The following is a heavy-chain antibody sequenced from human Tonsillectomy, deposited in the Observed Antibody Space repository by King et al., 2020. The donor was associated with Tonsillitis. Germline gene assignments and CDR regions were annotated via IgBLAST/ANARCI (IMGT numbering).Heavy chain of an antibody. Sequence: QLQESGPGLVKPSETLSLTCTVSGGSISSYYWSWIRQPPGKGLEWIGYIYYSGSTNYNPSLKSRVTISEDTSKNQFFLKLSSVTAADTAVYYCARPSCWYENCHYMDVWGKGTTVTVSS. V-gene: IGHV4-59*01. CDR2: IYYSGST. CDR1: GGSISSYY. CDR3: ARPSCWYENCHYMDV. J-gene: IGHJ6*03. D-gene: IGHD6-19*01.